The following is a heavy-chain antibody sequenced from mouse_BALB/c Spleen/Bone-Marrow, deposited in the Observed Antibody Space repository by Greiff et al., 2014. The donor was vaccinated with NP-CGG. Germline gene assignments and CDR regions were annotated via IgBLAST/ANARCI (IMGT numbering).Heavy chain of an antibody. CDR2: ILPGSGST. J-gene: IGHJ1*01. Sequence: LQESGAELMKPGASVKISCKATGYTFSSYWIEWVKQRPGHGLEWIGEILPGSGSTNYNEKFKGKATFTADTSSNTAYMQRSSLTSEVSAVYYGARGGVRGGYWYFDVWGAGTTVTVSS. V-gene: IGHV1-9*01. CDR1: GYTFSSYW. D-gene: IGHD2-14*01. CDR3: ARGGVRGGYWYFDV.